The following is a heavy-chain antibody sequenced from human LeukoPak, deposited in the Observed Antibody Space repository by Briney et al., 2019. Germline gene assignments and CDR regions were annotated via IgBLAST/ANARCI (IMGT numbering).Heavy chain of an antibody. CDR3: ERRPERWPQNHRTLDN. CDR1: GGTSSNYV. J-gene: IGHJ4*02. CDR2: IIPIFDEA. D-gene: IGHD5-24*01. V-gene: IGHV1-69*04. Sequence: SVKVSCKASGGTSSNYVISWVRQAPGQGLEWMGRIIPIFDEAIYAQKFQGRVTITADKSTSTAYMELGSLRSEDTAVYYCERRPERWPQNHRTLDNWGQGTLVTVSS.